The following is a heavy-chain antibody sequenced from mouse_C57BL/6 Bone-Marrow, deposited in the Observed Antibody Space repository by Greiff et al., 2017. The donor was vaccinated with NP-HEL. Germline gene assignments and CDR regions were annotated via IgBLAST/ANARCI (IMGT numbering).Heavy chain of an antibody. CDR3: ARNHYGSSHPYWYFDV. D-gene: IGHD1-1*01. V-gene: IGHV8-8*01. CDR1: GFSLSTFGMG. Sequence: QVTLKVSGPGILQPSQTLSLTCSFSGFSLSTFGMGVGWIRQPSGKGLEWLAHIWWDDDKYYNPALKSRLTSSKDTSKNQLFLKIANVDTADTATYYCARNHYGSSHPYWYFDVWGTGTTVTVSS. J-gene: IGHJ1*03. CDR2: IWWDDDK.